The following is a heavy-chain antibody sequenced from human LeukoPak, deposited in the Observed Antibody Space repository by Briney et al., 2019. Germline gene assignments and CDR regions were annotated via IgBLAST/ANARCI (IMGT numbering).Heavy chain of an antibody. Sequence: GGSLRLSCVSPGFTLSSYWMSWVRQAPGKGLEWVANIKQDGSEKYYVDSVKGRFTISRDNAKNSLYLQMNSLRAEDTAVYYCASTGYSSGWYYFDYWGQGTLVTVSS. V-gene: IGHV3-7*01. J-gene: IGHJ4*02. CDR2: IKQDGSEK. D-gene: IGHD6-19*01. CDR1: GFTLSSYW. CDR3: ASTGYSSGWYYFDY.